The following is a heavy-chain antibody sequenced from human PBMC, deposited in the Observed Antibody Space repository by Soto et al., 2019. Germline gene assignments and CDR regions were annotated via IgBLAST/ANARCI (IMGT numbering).Heavy chain of an antibody. CDR1: GYTFTNYY. Sequence: QVQLVQSGAEVKKPGASVKVSCKASGYTFTNYYIHWVRQAPGQGLEWMVISNPTSGSTNYAQTFQGIVTLTYDTSTTTVYRELSGLRSRDPAVLYCASGIAAGDHWGQGTLVTVSS. CDR3: ASGIAAGDH. CDR2: SNPTSGST. D-gene: IGHD6-13*01. V-gene: IGHV1-46*01. J-gene: IGHJ4*02.